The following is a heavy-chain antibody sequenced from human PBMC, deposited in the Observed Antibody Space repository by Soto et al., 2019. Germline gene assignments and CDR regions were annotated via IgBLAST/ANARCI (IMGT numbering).Heavy chain of an antibody. V-gene: IGHV1-8*01. CDR1: GYTFASYD. CDR2: MSLNSDNT. Sequence: QVQLVQSGAEVKKPGAPVRVSCKASGYTFASYDINWVRQAPGQGLEWMGWMSLNSDNTKYAQKFQGRVIMTGDTPARTVYMHMRGLSPEDTAVYYCARSWQGAGGYDFWGQGTLVAVSS. CDR3: ARSWQGAGGYDF. J-gene: IGHJ4*02. D-gene: IGHD5-12*01.